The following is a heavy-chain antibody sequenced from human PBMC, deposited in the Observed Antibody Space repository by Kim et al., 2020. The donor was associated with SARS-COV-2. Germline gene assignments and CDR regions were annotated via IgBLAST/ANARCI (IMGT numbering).Heavy chain of an antibody. J-gene: IGHJ5*02. CDR2: LYSDTRA. D-gene: IGHD6-19*01. CDR3: ARALLHSSGWYWLDP. CDR1: GFTVSSNY. V-gene: IGHV3-53*01. Sequence: GGSRRLSCAASGFTVSSNYMTWVRQAPGKRLQWVSVLYSDTRAFYADSVKGRFTISRDNFKNMLYLQMNSLTDEDSAVYYCARALLHSSGWYWLDPWGRGTLVTVSS.